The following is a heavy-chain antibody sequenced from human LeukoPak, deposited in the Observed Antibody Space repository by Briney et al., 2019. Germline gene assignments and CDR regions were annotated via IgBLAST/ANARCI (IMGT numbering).Heavy chain of an antibody. CDR2: IYYSGST. CDR3: ARAYGTMVRGVIIPFDY. J-gene: IGHJ4*02. CDR1: GGSIGSYY. D-gene: IGHD3-10*01. V-gene: IGHV4-59*12. Sequence: SETLSLTCTVSGGSIGSYYWSWIRQPPGKGLEWIGYIYYSGSTNYNPSLKSRVTISVDTSKNQFSLKLSSVTAADTAVYYCARAYGTMVRGVIIPFDYWGQGTLVTVSS.